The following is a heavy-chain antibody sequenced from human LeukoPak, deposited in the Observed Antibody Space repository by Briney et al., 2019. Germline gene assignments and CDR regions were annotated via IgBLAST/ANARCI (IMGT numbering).Heavy chain of an antibody. V-gene: IGHV1-69*13. CDR2: IIPIFGTA. D-gene: IGHD2-8*01. J-gene: IGHJ4*02. CDR3: ARGVLGYCTNGVCPTFDY. Sequence: GVSVKVSCKASGGTFSSYAISWVRQAPGQGLEWMGGIIPIFGTANYAQKFQGRVTITADESMSTAYMELSSLRSEDTAVYYCARGVLGYCTNGVCPTFDYWGQGTLVTVSS. CDR1: GGTFSSYA.